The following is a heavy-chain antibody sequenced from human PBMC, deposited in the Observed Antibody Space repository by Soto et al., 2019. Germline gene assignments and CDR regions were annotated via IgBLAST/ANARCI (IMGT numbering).Heavy chain of an antibody. V-gene: IGHV1-69*12. CDR2: IIPIFGTA. CDR1: GGTFSSYA. J-gene: IGHJ6*02. Sequence: QVQLVQSGAEVKKPGSSVKVSCKASGGTFSSYAISWVRQAPGQGLEWMGGIIPIFGTANYAQTFKGRVTITEDEYTKTAYMELSSLRSEDTDVYYCASSVTKYYYYGMDVWGQGTTVTVSS. CDR3: ASSVTKYYYYGMDV. D-gene: IGHD4-17*01.